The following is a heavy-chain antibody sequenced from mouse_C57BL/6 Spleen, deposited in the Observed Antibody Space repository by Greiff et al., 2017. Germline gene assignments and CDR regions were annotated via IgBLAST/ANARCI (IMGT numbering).Heavy chain of an antibody. V-gene: IGHV1-52*01. CDR1: GYTFTSYW. J-gene: IGHJ4*01. Sequence: QVQLKQPGAELVRPGSSVKLSCKASGYTFTSYWMHWVKPRPIQGLEWIGNIDPSDSETHYNQKFKDKATLTVDKSSSTAYMQLSSLTSEDSAVYYCARDPGDDWGQGTAVTVSA. CDR2: IDPSDSET. CDR3: ARDPGDD.